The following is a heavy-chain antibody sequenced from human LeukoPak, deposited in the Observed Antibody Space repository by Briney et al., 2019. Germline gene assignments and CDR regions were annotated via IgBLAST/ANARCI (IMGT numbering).Heavy chain of an antibody. CDR1: GHTFTSYA. J-gene: IGHJ4*02. D-gene: IGHD2-15*01. V-gene: IGHV7-4-1*02. CDR2: INTNTGNP. Sequence: ASVKVSCKASGHTFTSYAMNWVRQAPGEGLEWMGWINTNTGNPTYAQGFTGRFVFSLDTSVSTAYLQISSLKAEDTAVYYCAREMVVAATPVGVTDYWGQGTLVTVSS. CDR3: AREMVVAATPVGVTDY.